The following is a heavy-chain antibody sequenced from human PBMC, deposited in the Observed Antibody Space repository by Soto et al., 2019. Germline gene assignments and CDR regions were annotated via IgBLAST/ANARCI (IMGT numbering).Heavy chain of an antibody. CDR1: GFALSTYS. D-gene: IGHD2-15*01. Sequence: PGGSLRLSCAASGFALSTYSIGWVRQAPGKGLEWVSFTFNFDGSLYYADSVKGRFAISRDNAKNSVYLQMNSLRAEDTAVYYCAREEGYCGGGSCFRSAFDLWGQGTVLTVSS. CDR3: AREEGYCGGGSCFRSAFDL. J-gene: IGHJ3*01. CDR2: TFNFDGSL. V-gene: IGHV3-21*01.